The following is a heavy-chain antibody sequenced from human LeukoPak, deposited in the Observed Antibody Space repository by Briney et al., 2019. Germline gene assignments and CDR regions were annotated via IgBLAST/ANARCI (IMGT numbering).Heavy chain of an antibody. Sequence: PGGSLRLSCAASGFTFSNYAMHWVRQAPGKGLEWVAVVSYDGSNKYDADSVKGRFTISRDNSKNTLYLQMNSLRAEDTALYYCAKALTTVVTRGAFDIWGQGTMVTVSS. CDR3: AKALTTVVTRGAFDI. J-gene: IGHJ3*02. V-gene: IGHV3-30-3*01. D-gene: IGHD4-23*01. CDR2: VSYDGSNK. CDR1: GFTFSNYA.